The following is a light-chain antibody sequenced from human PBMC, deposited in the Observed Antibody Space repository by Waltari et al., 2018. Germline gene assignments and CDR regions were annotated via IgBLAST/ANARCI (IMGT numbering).Light chain of an antibody. Sequence: SSELTQDPAVSVALGQTVRITCQGDSLQSYYASWYQQRPGQAPTLVIYDKNNRPPGVPDRFSCSSSHNTGSLTITGAQAEDEASYYCHSRDASGVAGSFGGGTKLTVL. V-gene: IGLV3-19*01. CDR3: HSRDASGVAGS. CDR1: SLQSYY. CDR2: DKN. J-gene: IGLJ2*01.